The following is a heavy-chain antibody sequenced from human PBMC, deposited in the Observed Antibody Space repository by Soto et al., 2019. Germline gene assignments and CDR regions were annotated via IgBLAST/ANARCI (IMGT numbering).Heavy chain of an antibody. D-gene: IGHD3-22*01. J-gene: IGHJ4*02. Sequence: EVQLLESGGGLVQPGGSLRLSCAASGFTFSNYGMSWVRQAPGKGLEWVSAISGSGADTNYADSVKGRFTISRDNTKITLFLQMNILRAEDPAVYNCATASPDSRGYQFFFDYWGQGTLVTVST. CDR1: GFTFSNYG. V-gene: IGHV3-23*01. CDR3: ATASPDSRGYQFFFDY. CDR2: ISGSGADT.